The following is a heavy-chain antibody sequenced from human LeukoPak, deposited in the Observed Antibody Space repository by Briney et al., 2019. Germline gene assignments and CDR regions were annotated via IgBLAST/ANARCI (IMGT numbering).Heavy chain of an antibody. Sequence: SETLSLTCTVSGGSISSSYWSWIRQSPGKGLEWIGYVHYAGSSYSNPSLKSRVTISVDTSKNQFSLKLSSVTAADTAVYYCAREGPLFAFDIWGQGTMVTVSS. CDR2: VHYAGSS. D-gene: IGHD2-21*01. CDR1: GGSISSSY. V-gene: IGHV4-59*01. J-gene: IGHJ3*02. CDR3: AREGPLFAFDI.